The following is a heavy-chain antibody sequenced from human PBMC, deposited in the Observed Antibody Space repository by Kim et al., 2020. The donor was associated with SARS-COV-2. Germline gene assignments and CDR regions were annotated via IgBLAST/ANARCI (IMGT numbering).Heavy chain of an antibody. CDR2: IYYSGST. V-gene: IGHV4-31*03. CDR1: GGSISSGGYY. D-gene: IGHD2-2*01. Sequence: SETLSLTCTVSGGSISSGGYYWSWIRQHPGKGLEWIGYIYYSGSTYYNPSLKSRVTISVDTSKNQFSLKLSSVTAADTAVYYCARVPRVHGVHDGMDVWGQGTTVTVSS. J-gene: IGHJ6*02. CDR3: ARVPRVHGVHDGMDV.